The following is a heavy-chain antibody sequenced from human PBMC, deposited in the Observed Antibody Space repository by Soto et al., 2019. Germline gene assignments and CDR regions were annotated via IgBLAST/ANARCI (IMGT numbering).Heavy chain of an antibody. J-gene: IGHJ4*02. Sequence: TLSLTCTVSGGSISSGDYYWGWIRQPPGKGLEYIVSIYYSGNTYYNPSLKSRVTISVDTSKNQFSLKLSSVTAADTAVYYCARHGTGYSSFPDYWGQGTQVTVSS. CDR2: IYYSGNT. V-gene: IGHV4-39*01. CDR3: ARHGTGYSSFPDY. D-gene: IGHD6-13*01. CDR1: GGSISSGDYY.